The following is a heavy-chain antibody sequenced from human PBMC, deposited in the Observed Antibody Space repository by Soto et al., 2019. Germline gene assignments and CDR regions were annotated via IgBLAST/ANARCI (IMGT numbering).Heavy chain of an antibody. D-gene: IGHD6-6*01. J-gene: IGHJ4*02. V-gene: IGHV3-23*01. CDR3: AKGSASTRPYYFDY. Sequence: EVQLLESGGGLVQPGGSLRLSCDTSGFTFSSYVMSWVRQAPGTGLEWVSAITGGGGGTYYADSVEGRFTISRDHSRNTLFLQMSNLRAEDTALYYCAKGSASTRPYYFDYWGQGTLVTVSS. CDR2: ITGGGGGT. CDR1: GFTFSSYV.